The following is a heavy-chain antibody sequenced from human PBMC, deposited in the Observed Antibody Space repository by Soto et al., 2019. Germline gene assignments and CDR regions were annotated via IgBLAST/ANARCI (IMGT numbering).Heavy chain of an antibody. Sequence: EVQLLESGGALVQPGGSLRLFCAASGFTFSNYGMTCFRLAPGKGLEWVSTVTVDGATYFGNTVKGRFTMSRDISKSTVYLQMDSLRAEDTAIYYCARTDRYNSRSTGWANRFDSWCQGTRVTVSS. J-gene: IGHJ4*02. V-gene: IGHV3-23*01. CDR3: ARTDRYNSRSTGWANRFDS. CDR1: GFTFSNYG. D-gene: IGHD1-20*01. CDR2: VTVDGAT.